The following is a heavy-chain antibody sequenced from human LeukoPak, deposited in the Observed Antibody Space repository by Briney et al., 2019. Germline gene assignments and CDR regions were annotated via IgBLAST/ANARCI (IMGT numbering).Heavy chain of an antibody. Sequence: SDTLSLTCTISGGATSSDTWTWIRQPAGKGLEWIGRIHASGSTKYNPSLQSRISTSVDKSKNQFSLRLTSLTAADTAVYYCARDFRYCSGGGCINWFDPWGQGTLVTVSS. V-gene: IGHV4-4*07. D-gene: IGHD2-15*01. CDR2: IHASGST. CDR3: ARDFRYCSGGGCINWFDP. J-gene: IGHJ5*02. CDR1: GGATSSDT.